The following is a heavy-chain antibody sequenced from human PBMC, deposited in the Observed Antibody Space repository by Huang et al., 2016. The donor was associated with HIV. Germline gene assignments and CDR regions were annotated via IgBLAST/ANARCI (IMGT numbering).Heavy chain of an antibody. V-gene: IGHV3-30*18. Sequence: QVQLVESGGGVVEPGRSLRVPCAASGFSFSDSGMHWVRPGPGKGVEWVAVISYDGRNKFYTDSVKGRFTISRDNSKNTVYLQMNSLRAGDTAVYYCAKDRRAYYYGSGIEYWGQGARVTVSS. CDR1: GFSFSDSG. CDR3: AKDRRAYYYGSGIEY. D-gene: IGHD3-10*01. J-gene: IGHJ4*02. CDR2: ISYDGRNK.